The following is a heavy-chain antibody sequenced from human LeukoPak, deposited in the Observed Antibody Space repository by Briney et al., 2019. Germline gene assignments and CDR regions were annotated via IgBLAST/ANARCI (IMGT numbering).Heavy chain of an antibody. CDR3: AEDVGKWESLHFFDY. CDR1: GFTFSSYA. D-gene: IGHD1-26*01. Sequence: PGRSLRLSCAASGFTFSSYAMSWVRQAPGKGLEWISGISGSGASTYYADSVTGRFTISRDNSRNTLYLQMNSLRGDDTAVYYCAEDVGKWESLHFFDYWGQGTLVTVSS. CDR2: ISGSGAST. V-gene: IGHV3-23*01. J-gene: IGHJ4*02.